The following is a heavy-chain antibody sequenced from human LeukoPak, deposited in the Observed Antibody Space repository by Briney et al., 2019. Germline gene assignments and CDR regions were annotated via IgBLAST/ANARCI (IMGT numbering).Heavy chain of an antibody. D-gene: IGHD1-7*01. J-gene: IGHJ4*02. Sequence: GRSLRLSCAASGFTFSSYWMSWVRQAPGKGLEWVANIKQDGSEKYYVDSVKGRFTISRDNAKNTLYLQMNSLRAEDTAVYYCAKDLGGTEGMGDYWGQGTLVTVSS. V-gene: IGHV3-7*03. CDR3: AKDLGGTEGMGDY. CDR1: GFTFSSYW. CDR2: IKQDGSEK.